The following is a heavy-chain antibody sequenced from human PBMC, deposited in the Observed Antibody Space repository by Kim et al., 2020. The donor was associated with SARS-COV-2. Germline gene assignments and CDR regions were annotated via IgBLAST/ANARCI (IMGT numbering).Heavy chain of an antibody. Sequence: GGSLRLSCAASGFTFSSHYMTWVRQAPGKGLEWVANINQDGSEIFYADSVKGRFTISRDNTKNSLYLQMNSLRAEDTAFYYCARVDPPGWEFPFWGGQGTLVTVSS. D-gene: IGHD3-3*01. J-gene: IGHJ4*02. V-gene: IGHV3-7*01. CDR1: GFTFSSHY. CDR2: INQDGSEI. CDR3: ARVDPPGWEFPFW.